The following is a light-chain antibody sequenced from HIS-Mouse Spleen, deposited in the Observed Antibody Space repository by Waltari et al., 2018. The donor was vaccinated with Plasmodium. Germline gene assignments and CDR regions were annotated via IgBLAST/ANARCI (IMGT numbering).Light chain of an antibody. V-gene: IGKV1-39*01. CDR3: QQSYSTPWT. CDR2: AAS. J-gene: IGKJ1*01. CDR1: QSISSY. Sequence: DIQMTQSPSSLSASVGDRVTITCRASQSISSYLNWYQQKPGKAPKLLIYAASSLQSGCPSRFSGSGSGTDFTLTISSLQPEDFATCYCQQSYSTPWTFGQGTKVEIK.